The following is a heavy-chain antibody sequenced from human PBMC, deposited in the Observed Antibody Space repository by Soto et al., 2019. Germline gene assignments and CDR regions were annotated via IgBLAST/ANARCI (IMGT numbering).Heavy chain of an antibody. CDR2: IYYSGST. V-gene: IGHV4-31*03. J-gene: IGHJ4*02. CDR1: GGSISSGGYY. CDR3: ARHREQWLPTRIDY. Sequence: SETLSLTCTVSGGSISSGGYYWSWIRQHPGKGLEWIGYIYYSGSTNYNPSLKSRVTISVDTSKNQFSLKLSSVTAADTAVYYCARHREQWLPTRIDYWGQGTLVTVSS. D-gene: IGHD6-19*01.